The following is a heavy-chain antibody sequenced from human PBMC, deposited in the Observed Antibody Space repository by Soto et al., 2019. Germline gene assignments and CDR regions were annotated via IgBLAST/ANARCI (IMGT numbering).Heavy chain of an antibody. V-gene: IGHV3-33*01. Sequence: PGGSLRLSCAASGYTFSSYGIHWVRQAPGKGLEWVAVIWYDGSNKYYADSVKGRFTISRDNSKNTLYLQMNSLRAEDTAVYYCAREDILTGYFDYRGQGTLVTVSS. CDR1: GYTFSSYG. CDR2: IWYDGSNK. D-gene: IGHD3-9*01. CDR3: AREDILTGYFDY. J-gene: IGHJ4*02.